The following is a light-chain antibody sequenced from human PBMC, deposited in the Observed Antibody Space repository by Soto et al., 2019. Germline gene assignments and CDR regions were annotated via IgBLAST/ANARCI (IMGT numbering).Light chain of an antibody. CDR2: DAS. CDR3: QQFNNYPLT. CDR1: QGISSA. Sequence: AIQLTQSPSSLSASVGDRVTITCRASQGISSALVWYQQKPGKAPKLLIYDASTLESGVPSRFSGSGYGTDFTLTISSLQPEDFATYYCQQFNNYPLTFGGGTK. V-gene: IGKV1D-13*01. J-gene: IGKJ4*01.